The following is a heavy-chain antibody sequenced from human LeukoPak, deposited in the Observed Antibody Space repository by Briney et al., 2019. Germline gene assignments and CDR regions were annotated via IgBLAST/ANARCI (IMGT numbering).Heavy chain of an antibody. Sequence: GESPKISCKGSGYSLTSYWIGWVPQMPGKGLEWTGIIYPGYSDPSYSPSFQGQVTILADKSISTAYLQWSSLKASDTAMYYCARRGSRRGDGMEVWGQGTMVTVSS. J-gene: IGHJ6*02. V-gene: IGHV5-51*01. D-gene: IGHD3-10*01. CDR2: IYPGYSDP. CDR1: GYSLTSYW. CDR3: ARRGSRRGDGMEV.